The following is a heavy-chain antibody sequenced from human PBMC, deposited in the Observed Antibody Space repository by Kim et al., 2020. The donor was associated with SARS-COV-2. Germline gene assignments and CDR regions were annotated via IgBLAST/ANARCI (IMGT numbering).Heavy chain of an antibody. CDR3: ARGYCSGGSCYHHFDL. Sequence: SWEGRFTNSRENAKNSLYLQMNSLRAGDTAVYYCARGYCSGGSCYHHFDLWGRGTLVTVSS. D-gene: IGHD2-15*01. V-gene: IGHV3-13*01. J-gene: IGHJ2*01.